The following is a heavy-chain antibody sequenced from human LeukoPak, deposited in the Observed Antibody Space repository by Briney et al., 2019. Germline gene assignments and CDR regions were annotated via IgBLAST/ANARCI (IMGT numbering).Heavy chain of an antibody. D-gene: IGHD3-10*01. CDR1: GGSIIDYY. V-gene: IGHV4-59*01. CDR2: INYSGSS. CDR3: ARAVHYSGTSDQYTGGWYYFDF. J-gene: IGHJ4*02. Sequence: SETLSLTCTVSGGSIIDYYWSWIRQPPGKGLERIGNINYSGSSNSNPSLKSRATISVDMSRKHFFLDLISVTAADTAVYYCARAVHYSGTSDQYTGGWYYFDFWGQGTRVTVSS.